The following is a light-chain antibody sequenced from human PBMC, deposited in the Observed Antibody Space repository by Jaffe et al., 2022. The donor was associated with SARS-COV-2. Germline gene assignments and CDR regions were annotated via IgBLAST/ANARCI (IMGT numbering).Light chain of an antibody. Sequence: EIVLTQSPGTLSLSPGERATLSCRASQSVSNSYLAWYQQQPGQAPRLLIYGASSRATGIPDRFSGSGSGTDFTLTISRLEPEDFAVYYCQQYGSSPALTFGGGSKVEIK. V-gene: IGKV3-20*01. J-gene: IGKJ4*01. CDR3: QQYGSSPALT. CDR2: GAS. CDR1: QSVSNSY.